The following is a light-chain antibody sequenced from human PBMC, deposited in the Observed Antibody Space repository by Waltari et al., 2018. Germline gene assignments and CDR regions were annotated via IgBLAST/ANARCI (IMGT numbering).Light chain of an antibody. CDR2: RND. CDR3: AAWDDSLTVR. Sequence: QSVLTQPPSASGTPGQRVTISCSGSSSNIGSSFVCWYQHLPGTAPKLLIYRNDPRPSGVPDRFSGSRSGTSASLAFSGLRSGDEADYYCAAWDDSLTVRFGGGTKLTVL. V-gene: IGLV1-47*01. CDR1: SSNIGSSF. J-gene: IGLJ3*02.